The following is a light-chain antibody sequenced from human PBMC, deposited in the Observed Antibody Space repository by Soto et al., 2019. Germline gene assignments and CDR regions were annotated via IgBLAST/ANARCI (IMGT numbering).Light chain of an antibody. V-gene: IGKV1-9*01. CDR1: QGISSY. CDR3: QQLISYPLN. CDR2: AAS. J-gene: IGKJ4*01. Sequence: DIQMTQSPSSLSASVGDRVTITCRASQGISSYLAWYQQKPGKAPKVLIYAASTLQSGVPSRFSGSGSGTEFTLTISSLQPEDCATYYCQQLISYPLNFGGGTKVDI.